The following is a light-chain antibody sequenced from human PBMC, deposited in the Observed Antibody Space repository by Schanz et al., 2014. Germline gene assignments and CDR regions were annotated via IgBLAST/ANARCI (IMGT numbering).Light chain of an antibody. V-gene: IGKV3-11*01. J-gene: IGKJ3*01. CDR3: QQRSNWPKFT. Sequence: EIVLTQSPATLSLSPGEGAALSCRASQSVNTFLAWYQQKPGQAPRLFIYDASNRATGIPARFSGSGSGADFTLTISSLDPEDFAVYYCQQRSNWPKFTFGHGTKVDIK. CDR2: DAS. CDR1: QSVNTF.